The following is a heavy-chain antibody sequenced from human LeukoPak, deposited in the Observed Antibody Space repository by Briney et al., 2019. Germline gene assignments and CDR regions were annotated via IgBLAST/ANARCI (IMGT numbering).Heavy chain of an antibody. Sequence: ASVKVSCKASGYTFTSYDINWVRQATGQGLEWMGWMNPNSGNTGYAQKFQGRVTTTRDTSTSTAYMELSSLRSEDTAVYYCARGRLGYCSSTSCYNKFDYWGQGTLVTVSS. V-gene: IGHV1-8*01. CDR3: ARGRLGYCSSTSCYNKFDY. J-gene: IGHJ4*02. CDR1: GYTFTSYD. CDR2: MNPNSGNT. D-gene: IGHD2-2*02.